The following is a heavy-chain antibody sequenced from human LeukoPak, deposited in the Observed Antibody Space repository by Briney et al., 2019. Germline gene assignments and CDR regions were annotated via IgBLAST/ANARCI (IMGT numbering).Heavy chain of an antibody. CDR2: ISSSSSHI. V-gene: IGHV3-21*01. CDR3: ARNDFWSASWFDP. D-gene: IGHD3-3*01. CDR1: GFTFSSYS. J-gene: IGHJ5*02. Sequence: GGSLRLSCAASGFTFSSYSMNWVRQAPGKGLEWVSSISSSSSHIYYADSVKGRFTISRDNAKNSLYLQMNSLRAEDTAVYYCARNDFWSASWFDPWGQGTLVTVSS.